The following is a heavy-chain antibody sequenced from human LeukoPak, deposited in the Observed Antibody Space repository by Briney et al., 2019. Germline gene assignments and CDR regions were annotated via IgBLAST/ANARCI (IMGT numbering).Heavy chain of an antibody. CDR2: IKSKIDGGTT. J-gene: IGHJ5*02. V-gene: IGHV3-15*01. Sequence: GGSLRLSCAASAFTFSNAWMSWVRQAPGKGLEWVGRIKSKIDGGTTDYAAPVKGRFTVSRDDSKNTLYLQMSSLKTEDTAVYYCATDLYYMKGFDPWGQGTLVTVSS. CDR1: AFTFSNAW. CDR3: ATDLYYMKGFDP. D-gene: IGHD3-10*01.